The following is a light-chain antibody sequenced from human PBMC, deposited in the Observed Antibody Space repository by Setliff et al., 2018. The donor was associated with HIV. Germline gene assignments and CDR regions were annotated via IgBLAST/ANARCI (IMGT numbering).Light chain of an antibody. CDR2: DVS. CDR1: INDVGSSEY. CDR3: SSYSSGSTPSA. Sequence: QSVLTQPASVSASPGQSIAISCTGPINDVGSSEYVSWYQQHPGKAPKLMIFDVSHRPSGVSDRFSGSKSGNTASLTISGLQAEDEADYYCSSYSSGSTPSAFGTGTKVTVL. V-gene: IGLV2-14*03. J-gene: IGLJ1*01.